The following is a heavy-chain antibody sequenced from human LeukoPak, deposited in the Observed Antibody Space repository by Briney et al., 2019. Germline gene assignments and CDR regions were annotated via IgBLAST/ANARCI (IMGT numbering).Heavy chain of an antibody. V-gene: IGHV3-23*01. J-gene: IGHJ4*02. CDR3: ASRYHLAGYDILTGYSLD. Sequence: GGSLRLSCAASGFTFSSYAMSWVRQAPGKGLEWVSAISGSGVTTYYADSVKGRFTISRDNSKNTLYLQMNSLRAEDTALYYCASRYHLAGYDILTGYSLDWGQGTLVTVSS. D-gene: IGHD3-9*01. CDR2: ISGSGVTT. CDR1: GFTFSSYA.